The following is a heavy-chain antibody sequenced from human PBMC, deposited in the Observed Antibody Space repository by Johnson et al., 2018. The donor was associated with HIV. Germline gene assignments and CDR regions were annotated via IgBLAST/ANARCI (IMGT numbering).Heavy chain of an antibody. CDR1: GFTFSSYA. J-gene: IGHJ3*02. D-gene: IGHD6-13*01. V-gene: IGHV3-30-3*01. CDR3: AKEGWAAAQEGWGAFDI. CDR2: ISYDGSNK. Sequence: QVQLVESGGGVVQPGRSLRASCAASGFTFSSYAMHWVRQAPGKRLDWVAVISYDGSNKYYADCVKGVFTISRDHSNNTLYLQMNSLRAEDTAVYYCAKEGWAAAQEGWGAFDIWGQGTMVTVSS.